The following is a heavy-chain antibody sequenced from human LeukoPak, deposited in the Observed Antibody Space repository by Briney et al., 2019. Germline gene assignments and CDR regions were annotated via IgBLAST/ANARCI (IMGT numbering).Heavy chain of an antibody. J-gene: IGHJ6*03. CDR2: IRYDSRII. Sequence: GGSLRLSCTTSGFSFSFYGIHWVRQAPGKGLAWVAFIRYDSRIIHYADSVKGRFTISSDNSKNTVFLQMNSLKIEDTAVYYCAKNDYGTDSDFYYMDFWGKGTKVTVSS. CDR1: GFSFSFYG. V-gene: IGHV3-30*02. D-gene: IGHD3/OR15-3a*01. CDR3: AKNDYGTDSDFYYMDF.